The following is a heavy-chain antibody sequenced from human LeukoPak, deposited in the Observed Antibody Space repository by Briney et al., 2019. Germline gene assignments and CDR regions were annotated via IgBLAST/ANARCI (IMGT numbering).Heavy chain of an antibody. CDR1: GGSISSYY. V-gene: IGHV4-59*08. D-gene: IGHD5-12*01. J-gene: IGHJ4*02. Sequence: SETLSLTCTVSGGSISSYYWSWIRQPPGKGLEWIGYIYYSGSTNYNPSLKSRVTISVDTSKNQFSLKLSSVTAADTAVYYCARHTLVAGEYFLDYWGQGTLVTVSS. CDR2: IYYSGST. CDR3: ARHTLVAGEYFLDY.